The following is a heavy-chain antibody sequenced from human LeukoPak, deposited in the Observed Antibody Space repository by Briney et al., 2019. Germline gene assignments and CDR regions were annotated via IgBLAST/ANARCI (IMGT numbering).Heavy chain of an antibody. CDR3: ARADSSGYSDFDY. D-gene: IGHD3-22*01. CDR2: INAGNGNT. Sequence: ASVKVSCKASGYTFTSYAMHWVRQAPGQRLEWMGWINAGNGNTKYSQKFQGRVTITRDTSASTAYMELSSLRSEDTAVYYCARADSSGYSDFDYWGQGTLVTVSS. CDR1: GYTFTSYA. J-gene: IGHJ4*02. V-gene: IGHV1-3*01.